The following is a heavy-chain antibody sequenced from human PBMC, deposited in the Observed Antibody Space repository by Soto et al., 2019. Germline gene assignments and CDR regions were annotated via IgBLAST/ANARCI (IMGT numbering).Heavy chain of an antibody. CDR2: IWYDGTYK. CDR1: GFTFSSYG. J-gene: IGHJ4*02. V-gene: IGHV3-33*01. Sequence: QVQLVESGGGVVQPGRSLRLSCAASGFTFSSYGMHWVXXXXXXXXXWVAVIWYDGTYKYYTDSVKGRFTISRDNSKXXXXXXXXXXXXXXXXXXXXXXDYLVXXHRVIDYWGQGTLVTVSS. D-gene: IGHD2-15*01. CDR3: XXDYLVXXHRVIDY.